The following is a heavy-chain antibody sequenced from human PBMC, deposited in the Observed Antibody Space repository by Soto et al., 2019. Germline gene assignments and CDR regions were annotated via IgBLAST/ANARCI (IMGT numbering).Heavy chain of an antibody. CDR1: GFTFSDYA. J-gene: IGHJ4*02. CDR2: ISFGGGNT. V-gene: IGHV3-23*01. D-gene: IGHD2-15*01. CDR3: AKVGYCNGGSFYLYSLDS. Sequence: PGGSLRLSCVGSGFTFSDYAMTWVRQAPGKGLEWVATISFGGGNTYYADSLEGRFTISRDNSKNTLFLQMYDLRAEDTALYYCAKVGYCNGGSFYLYSLDSWGRGTPVTVSS.